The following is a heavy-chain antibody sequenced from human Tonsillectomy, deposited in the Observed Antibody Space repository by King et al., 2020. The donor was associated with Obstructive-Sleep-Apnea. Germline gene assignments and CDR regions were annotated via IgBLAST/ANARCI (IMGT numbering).Heavy chain of an antibody. CDR2: IYYSGST. V-gene: IGHV4-31*03. CDR3: ARRYYNILTGYFDYFDY. D-gene: IGHD3-9*01. Sequence: VQLQESGPGLVKPSQTLSLTCSVSGGSINSGDSYWSWIRQHPGKGLEWIGYIYYSGSTYYNPSLKSRLTISVDRSQNQFSLKLSSVTAADTAVYYCARRYYNILTGYFDYFDYWGQGTLVTVSS. CDR1: GGSINSGDSY. J-gene: IGHJ4*02.